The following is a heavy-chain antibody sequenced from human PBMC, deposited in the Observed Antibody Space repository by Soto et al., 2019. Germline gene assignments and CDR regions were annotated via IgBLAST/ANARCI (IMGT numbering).Heavy chain of an antibody. CDR3: ATWLLREHAFDI. V-gene: IGHV3-53*01. D-gene: IGHD2-15*01. J-gene: IGHJ3*02. CDR1: GSTVNGKKY. CDR2: LYIADGT. Sequence: GGSLRLSCAVSGSTVNGKKYSSWFLQAPGKGLEWVSALYIADGTFYADSVKGRFTVSIDSSKNTVYLQMNNLSPEDTAVYYCATWLLREHAFDIWGLGTMVTVSS.